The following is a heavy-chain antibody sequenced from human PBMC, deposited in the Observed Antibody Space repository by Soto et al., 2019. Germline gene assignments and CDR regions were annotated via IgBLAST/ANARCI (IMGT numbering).Heavy chain of an antibody. CDR3: ARGAPGKRYYYCGMDV. CDR2: IWYDGSDK. CDR1: GFTFSSYG. Sequence: QVQLVESGGGVVQPGRSLRLSCAASGFTFSSYGMHWVRQAPGKGLEWVAVIWYDGSDKYYADSVKGRFTISRDNSKNTLYLQMNSLRAEDTAVYYCARGAPGKRYYYCGMDVWGQGTTVTVSS. J-gene: IGHJ6*02. V-gene: IGHV3-33*01.